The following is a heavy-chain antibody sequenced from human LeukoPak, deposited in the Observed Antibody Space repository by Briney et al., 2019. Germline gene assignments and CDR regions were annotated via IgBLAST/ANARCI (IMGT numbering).Heavy chain of an antibody. J-gene: IGHJ3*02. Sequence: PGRSLRLSCAASGFSFSSYWMHWFRQAPGKGRVWVSRISSDGSSTSYADSVKGRFTISRDNAKNTLYLQINSLRAEDTAVYYCARELGYCSSTSCYQYAFDIWGQGTMVTVSS. V-gene: IGHV3-74*01. D-gene: IGHD2-2*01. CDR1: GFSFSSYW. CDR3: ARELGYCSSTSCYQYAFDI. CDR2: ISSDGSST.